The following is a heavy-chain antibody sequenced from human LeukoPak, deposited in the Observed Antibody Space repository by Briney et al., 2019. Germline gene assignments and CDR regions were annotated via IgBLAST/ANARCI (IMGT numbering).Heavy chain of an antibody. CDR1: GGSTTSYY. Sequence: SETLSLTCTVSGGSTTSYYWSWIRQPPGKGLEWIGYIYYSGSTNYNPSLKSRVTISVDTSKNQFSLKLSSVTAADTAVYYCAREHDYSNYGSFDYWGQGTLVTVSS. D-gene: IGHD4-11*01. J-gene: IGHJ4*02. V-gene: IGHV4-59*01. CDR2: IYYSGST. CDR3: AREHDYSNYGSFDY.